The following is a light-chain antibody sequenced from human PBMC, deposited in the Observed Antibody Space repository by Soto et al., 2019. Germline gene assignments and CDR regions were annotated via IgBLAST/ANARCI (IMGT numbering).Light chain of an antibody. V-gene: IGKV1-5*01. CDR1: QSISSW. J-gene: IGKJ1*01. Sequence: DIQMTQSPSTLSASVGDRVTITCRASQSISSWLAWYQQKPGKAPKLLIYDASSLESGVPSRFSGSGSGTEFTLTISSLQPDDFETYYCQQYNSYWTFGHGTKVEIK. CDR3: QQYNSYWT. CDR2: DAS.